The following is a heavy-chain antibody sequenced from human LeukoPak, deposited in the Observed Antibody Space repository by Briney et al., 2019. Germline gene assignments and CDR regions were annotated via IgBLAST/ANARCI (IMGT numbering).Heavy chain of an antibody. CDR2: IIPIFGTA. CDR1: GGTFSSYA. CDR3: IYMTTVTDYYYYYMDV. D-gene: IGHD4-11*01. Sequence: GASVKVSCKASGGTFSSYAISWVRQAPGQGLEWMGGIIPIFGTANYAQKFQGRVTITTDESTSTAYMELSSLRSEDTAVYYCIYMTTVTDYYYYYMDVWGKGTTVTVSS. V-gene: IGHV1-69*05. J-gene: IGHJ6*03.